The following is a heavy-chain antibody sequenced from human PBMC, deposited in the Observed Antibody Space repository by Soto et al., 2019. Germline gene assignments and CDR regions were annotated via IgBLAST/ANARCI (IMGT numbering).Heavy chain of an antibody. CDR3: GKDVGGTF. J-gene: IGHJ4*02. CDR2: IKADGSAK. CDR1: GFTFNEFW. Sequence: EVQLVESGGGLVQPGGSLRLSCAASGFTFNEFWMIWVRQAPGKGLEWVANIKADGSAKGYVDSVKGRFTISRDNAKNSLFLQMNGLRAEDTAVYYCGKDVGGTFWGQGSLVIVSS. D-gene: IGHD1-7*01. V-gene: IGHV3-7*05.